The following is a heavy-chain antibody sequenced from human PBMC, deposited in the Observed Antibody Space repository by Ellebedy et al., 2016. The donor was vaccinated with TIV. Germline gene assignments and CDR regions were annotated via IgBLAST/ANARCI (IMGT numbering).Heavy chain of an antibody. CDR1: GASMSYNY. D-gene: IGHD3-3*01. Sequence: MPSETLSLTCDVSGASMSYNYWSWVRQPPGKGLAWIGYIYDIGTTNYNPFLKSRVAISIDTSKNQFSLKLKSVTAADTAVYFCARAPRTYNFWSGYREYFDHWGQGTLVTVSS. V-gene: IGHV4-59*08. CDR3: ARAPRTYNFWSGYREYFDH. J-gene: IGHJ4*02. CDR2: IYDIGTT.